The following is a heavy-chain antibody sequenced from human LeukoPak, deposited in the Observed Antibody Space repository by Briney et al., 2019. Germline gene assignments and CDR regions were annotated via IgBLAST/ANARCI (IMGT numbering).Heavy chain of an antibody. D-gene: IGHD2-2*01. CDR1: GFTVSSNH. J-gene: IGHJ4*02. Sequence: GGSLRLSCVASGFTVSSNHMNWVRQAPGKGLEWVSIIYSGGTTYYADSVKGRFTISRENSKNTLYLQMNSLRAEDTAVYYCARDSSSHYYFDYWGQGTLVTVSS. CDR2: IYSGGTT. CDR3: ARDSSSHYYFDY. V-gene: IGHV3-53*01.